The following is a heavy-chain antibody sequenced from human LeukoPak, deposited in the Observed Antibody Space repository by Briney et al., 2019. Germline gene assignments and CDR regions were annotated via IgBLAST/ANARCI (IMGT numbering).Heavy chain of an antibody. CDR2: IHYTGST. J-gene: IGHJ5*02. CDR1: GGSISGSIYY. V-gene: IGHV4-39*07. D-gene: IGHD4-11*01. Sequence: SETLSLTCTVSGGSISGSIYYWGWIRQSPGKGLESIGNIHYTGSTYYNPSLKSRVTISVDTSKNQFSLKLSSVTAADTAVYYCARDRGGYSNYENWFDPWGQGTLVTVSS. CDR3: ARDRGGYSNYENWFDP.